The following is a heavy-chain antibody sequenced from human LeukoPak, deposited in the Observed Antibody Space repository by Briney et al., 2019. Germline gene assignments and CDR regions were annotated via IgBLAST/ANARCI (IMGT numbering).Heavy chain of an antibody. J-gene: IGHJ4*02. D-gene: IGHD6-25*01. Sequence: SETLSLTCTVSGDSLNSYYWSWIRQPPGEGLQWIGYIFYSGSSNYNASLRSRVAISVDTSKNPFSLKLTSVTAADTAVYYCAGRAARFFDYWGQGILVTVSS. CDR2: IFYSGSS. CDR1: GDSLNSYY. V-gene: IGHV4-59*01. CDR3: AGRAARFFDY.